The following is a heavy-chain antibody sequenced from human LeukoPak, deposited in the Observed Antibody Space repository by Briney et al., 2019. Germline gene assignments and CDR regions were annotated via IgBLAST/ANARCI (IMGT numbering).Heavy chain of an antibody. CDR3: ARDLSSSWYSLGY. V-gene: IGHV3-7*03. D-gene: IGHD6-13*01. CDR1: GFAFSNDW. Sequence: PGGSLRLSCATSGFAFSNDWMTWVRQAQGKGLEWLANINQDGSKKNYVDSVKGRFTISRDNAKNSLFLQMNSLRAEDTALYFCARDLSSSWYSLGYWGQGTLVTVSS. J-gene: IGHJ4*02. CDR2: INQDGSKK.